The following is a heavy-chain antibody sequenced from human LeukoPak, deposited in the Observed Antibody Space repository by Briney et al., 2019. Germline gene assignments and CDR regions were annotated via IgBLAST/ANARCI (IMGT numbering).Heavy chain of an antibody. J-gene: IGHJ4*02. CDR1: GLTFSSYG. CDR2: ITGDGTTT. V-gene: IGHV3-23*01. CDR3: AKMQGYFDY. Sequence: GGSLRLSCEASGLTFSSYGMSWVRQAPGKGLQWVSAITGDGTTTYYADSVKGLFTISRDNSKNMLYLQMSSLRAEDTAVYYCAKMQGYFDYWGQGTLVPVSS.